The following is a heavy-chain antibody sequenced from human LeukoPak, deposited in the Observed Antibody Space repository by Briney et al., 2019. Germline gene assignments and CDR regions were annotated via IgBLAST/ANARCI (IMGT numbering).Heavy chain of an antibody. CDR3: ARDKSGWGY. CDR1: GGSISSYY. CDR2: ISYSGST. J-gene: IGHJ4*02. D-gene: IGHD6-19*01. V-gene: IGHV4-59*01. Sequence: PSETLSLTCTVSGGSISSYYWSWIRQPPGKGLEWIGYISYSGSTDYNPSLKSRVTISVDTSKNQFSLKLKSVTAADTAVYYCARDKSGWGYWGQGTLVTVSS.